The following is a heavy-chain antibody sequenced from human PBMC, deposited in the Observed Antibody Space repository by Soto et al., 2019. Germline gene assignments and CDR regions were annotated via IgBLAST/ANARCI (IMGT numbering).Heavy chain of an antibody. Sequence: QVQLVQSGAEVKKPGSSVKVSCKASGGTFSNYGISWVGQPPGQGLEWMGGIIPMFGTSNYAQKFQGRVTITADASTSTAYMELSSLRSEDTAVYYCARDRTSTLVDRYYSMDVWGQGTTVTVSS. CDR2: IIPMFGTS. CDR1: GGTFSNYG. J-gene: IGHJ6*02. CDR3: ARDRTSTLVDRYYSMDV. D-gene: IGHD1-26*01. V-gene: IGHV1-69*01.